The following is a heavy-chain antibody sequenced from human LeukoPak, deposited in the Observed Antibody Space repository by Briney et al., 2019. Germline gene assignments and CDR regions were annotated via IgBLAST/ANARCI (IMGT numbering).Heavy chain of an antibody. CDR1: GFAFSNYG. CDR2: IWNDGTNK. V-gene: IGHV3-33*08. Sequence: GGSLSLSCAASGFAFSNYGMHWVRQAPAKGLEWVAVIWNDGTNKYYGDSVKGRFTISRDNSKNTLYVQMNSLRVEDTAVYYCARDRGSGFIHSIDVWGQGTTVTVSS. D-gene: IGHD6-19*01. CDR3: ARDRGSGFIHSIDV. J-gene: IGHJ6*02.